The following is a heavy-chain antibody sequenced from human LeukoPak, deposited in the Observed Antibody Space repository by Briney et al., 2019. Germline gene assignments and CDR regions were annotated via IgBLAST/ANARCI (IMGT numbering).Heavy chain of an antibody. CDR2: INPNSGGT. CDR3: ASPYDSSGYYPSRSPYYYYYYGMDV. V-gene: IGHV1-2*02. D-gene: IGHD3-22*01. J-gene: IGHJ6*02. CDR1: GYTFTGYY. Sequence: ASVKVSCKASGYTFTGYYMHWVRQAPGQGLEWMGWINPNSGGTNYAQKFQGRVTITADESTSTAYMELSSLRSEDTAVYYCASPYDSSGYYPSRSPYYYYYYGMDVWGQGTTVTVSS.